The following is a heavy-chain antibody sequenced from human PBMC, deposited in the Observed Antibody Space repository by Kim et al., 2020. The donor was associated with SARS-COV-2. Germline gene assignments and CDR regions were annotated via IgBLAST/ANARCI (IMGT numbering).Heavy chain of an antibody. D-gene: IGHD3-22*01. CDR1: GFTFSSYA. Sequence: GGSLRLSCAASGFTFSSYAMHWVRQAPGKGLEWVAVISYDGGNKYYADSVKGRFTISRDNSKNTLYLQMNSLRAEDTAVYYCARDYYDSSGYYYGMDVWGEGTTLTVSS. V-gene: IGHV3-30*04. CDR3: ARDYYDSSGYYYGMDV. CDR2: ISYDGGNK. J-gene: IGHJ6*04.